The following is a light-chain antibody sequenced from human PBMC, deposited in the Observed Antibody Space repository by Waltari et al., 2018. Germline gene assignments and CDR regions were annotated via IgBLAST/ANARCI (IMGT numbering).Light chain of an antibody. CDR2: KAS. V-gene: IGKV1-5*03. CDR3: EHYNGFPYT. Sequence: DIRMTQFPSTLSASVGDRFTITCRASQSVSSWLAWYQQKPGKAPKLLIYKASNLESGVPSRFSGSGSGTEFTLTISSLQTDDFATYYCEHYNGFPYTFGQGTRLEI. J-gene: IGKJ2*01. CDR1: QSVSSW.